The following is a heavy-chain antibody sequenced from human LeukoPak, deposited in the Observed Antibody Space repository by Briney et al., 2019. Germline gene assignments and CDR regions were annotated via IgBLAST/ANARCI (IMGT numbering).Heavy chain of an antibody. Sequence: ASVKVSCKASGYTITSYAVTWVRHPHPPGNELVGWSNTYTSDTKHAQNRQDRVTVTTDTSTSTAYLELRSLRSDDTAVYYCARSGSWLYMDVWGTGTTVTVSS. J-gene: IGHJ6*03. CDR1: GYTITSYA. V-gene: IGHV1-18*01. CDR2: SNTYTSDT. CDR3: ARSGSWLYMDV. D-gene: IGHD1-26*01.